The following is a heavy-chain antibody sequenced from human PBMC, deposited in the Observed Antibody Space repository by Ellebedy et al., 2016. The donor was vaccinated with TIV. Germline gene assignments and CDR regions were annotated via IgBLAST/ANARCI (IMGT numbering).Heavy chain of an antibody. CDR1: EFTLTNYW. D-gene: IGHD4-17*01. Sequence: GGSLRLSCTASEFTLTNYWMTWVRQAPGKGLEWVANINEDGTKEHYVDSVRGRFTISRDYAENSLYLQMNSLGAEDTAVYYCARAIYGASYLWGRGTLVTVSS. J-gene: IGHJ2*01. V-gene: IGHV3-7*01. CDR2: INEDGTKE. CDR3: ARAIYGASYL.